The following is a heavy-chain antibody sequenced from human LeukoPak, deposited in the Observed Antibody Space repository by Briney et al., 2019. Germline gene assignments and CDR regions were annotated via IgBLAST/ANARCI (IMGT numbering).Heavy chain of an antibody. Sequence: GRSLRLSCAASGFTFSSYGMHWVRQAPGEGLEWVAVISYDGSNKYYADSVKGRFTISRDNSKNTLYLQMNSLRAEDTAVYYCAKTLREFYDWLLPDYWGQGTLVTVSS. CDR1: GFTFSSYG. D-gene: IGHD3-9*01. CDR2: ISYDGSNK. J-gene: IGHJ4*02. V-gene: IGHV3-30*18. CDR3: AKTLREFYDWLLPDY.